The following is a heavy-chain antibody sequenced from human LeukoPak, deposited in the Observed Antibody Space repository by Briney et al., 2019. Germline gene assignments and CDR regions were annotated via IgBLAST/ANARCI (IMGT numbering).Heavy chain of an antibody. CDR3: ARDLGAINLYYFDY. Sequence: PSETLSLTCAVSGYSISSGFYWGWIRQPPGKGLEWIGSIYHSGTTYYNPSLKSRVTISVDTSKNQFSLKLSFVTAADTAVYYCARDLGAINLYYFDYWGQGTLVTVSS. CDR2: IYHSGTT. D-gene: IGHD1-26*01. J-gene: IGHJ4*02. CDR1: GYSISSGFY. V-gene: IGHV4-38-2*02.